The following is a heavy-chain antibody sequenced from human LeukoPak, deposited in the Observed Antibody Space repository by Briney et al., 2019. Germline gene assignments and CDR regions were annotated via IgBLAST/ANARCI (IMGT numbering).Heavy chain of an antibody. V-gene: IGHV3-49*04. Sequence: GGSLRLSCSASGFTFGDYAMSWVRQAPGKGLEWVGFIRSNTYGATPEYAASVKGRFTISRDDSKSLAYLQMNSLKTEDTAVYYCSRDTYFYDSSGYYPTSFDYWGHGTLVTVSS. D-gene: IGHD3-22*01. CDR1: GFTFGDYA. J-gene: IGHJ4*01. CDR2: IRSNTYGATP. CDR3: SRDTYFYDSSGYYPTSFDY.